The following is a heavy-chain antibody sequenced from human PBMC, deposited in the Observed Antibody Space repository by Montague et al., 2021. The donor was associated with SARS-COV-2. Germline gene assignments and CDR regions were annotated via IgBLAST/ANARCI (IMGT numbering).Heavy chain of an antibody. CDR3: ARMDYGDPNSGYYFDN. Sequence: SLRLSCAASGFTFRDYYMGWIRQAPGKGLEWISYLSATTGYTNNXXSLKGRFTISRDNAKNSLFLYMNSLRAEDTAVYYCARMDYGDPNSGYYFDNWGLGTPVTVSS. V-gene: IGHV3-11*03. D-gene: IGHD4-17*01. CDR1: GFTFRDYY. CDR2: LSATTGYT. J-gene: IGHJ4*02.